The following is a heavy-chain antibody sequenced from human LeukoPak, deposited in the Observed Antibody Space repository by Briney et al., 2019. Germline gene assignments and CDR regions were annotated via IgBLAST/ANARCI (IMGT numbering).Heavy chain of an antibody. V-gene: IGHV4-34*01. CDR3: AGQAVDAGAGTTSYAFDV. D-gene: IGHD1-14*01. J-gene: IGHJ3*01. CDR1: GGSFDSYY. Sequence: SETLSLTCAVYGGSFDSYYWTWILQPPGKGLEWIVEINHIGSNNYNPSLKSRVTILVDTSKNQFSLQLTSVTAADTAVYFCAGQAVDAGAGTTSYAFDVWDQGTMVTVSS. CDR2: INHIGSN.